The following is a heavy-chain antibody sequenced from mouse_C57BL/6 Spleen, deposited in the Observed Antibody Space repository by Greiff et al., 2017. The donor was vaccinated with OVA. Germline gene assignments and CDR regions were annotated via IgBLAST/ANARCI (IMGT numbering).Heavy chain of an antibody. D-gene: IGHD2-4*01. CDR3: ARRGDDYGQVSYAKDY. Sequence: QVQLQQPGAELVRPGSSVKLSCKASGYTFTSYWMHWVKQRPIQGLEWIGNIDPSDSETHYNQKFKDKATLTVDKSSSTPYMQLSSLTSEDSAVYYWARRGDDYGQVSYAKDYWGQGTSVTVSS. V-gene: IGHV1-52*01. CDR1: GYTFTSYW. J-gene: IGHJ4*01. CDR2: IDPSDSET.